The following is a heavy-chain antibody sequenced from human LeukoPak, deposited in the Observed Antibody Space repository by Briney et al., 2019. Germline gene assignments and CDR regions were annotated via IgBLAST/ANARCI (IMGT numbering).Heavy chain of an antibody. Sequence: GASVKVSCKASRYTFTSYDINWVRQATGQGLEWMGWMNPNSGNTGYAQKFQGRVTITRNTSISTAYMELSSLRSEDTAVYYCARVCSSTSCYNDAFDIWGQGTMVTVSS. J-gene: IGHJ3*02. CDR3: ARVCSSTSCYNDAFDI. CDR1: RYTFTSYD. V-gene: IGHV1-8*03. CDR2: MNPNSGNT. D-gene: IGHD2-2*02.